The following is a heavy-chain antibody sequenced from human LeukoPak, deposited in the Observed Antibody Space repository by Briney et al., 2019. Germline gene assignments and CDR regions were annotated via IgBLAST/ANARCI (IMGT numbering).Heavy chain of an antibody. J-gene: IGHJ4*02. V-gene: IGHV3-33*01. D-gene: IGHD5-12*01. CDR2: IWYDGSNK. CDR3: ARGLLRYSGYDYGFDY. Sequence: GRSLGLSCAASGFTFSSYGMHWVRQAPGKGLEWVAVIWYDGSNKYYADSVKGRFTISRDNSKNTLYLQMNSLRAEDTAVYYCARGLLRYSGYDYGFDYWGQGTLVTVSS. CDR1: GFTFSSYG.